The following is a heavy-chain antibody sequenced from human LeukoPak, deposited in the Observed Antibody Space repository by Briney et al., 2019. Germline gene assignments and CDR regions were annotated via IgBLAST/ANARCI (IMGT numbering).Heavy chain of an antibody. CDR2: IIPILGIA. Sequence: SVTVSCKASGGTFSSYTISWVRQAPGQGLEWMGRIIPILGIANYAQKLQGRVTITADKSTSTAYMELRSLRSEDTAVYYCARGYCSSTSCYYGYYYMDVGGKGTTVTVS. J-gene: IGHJ6*03. CDR1: GGTFSSYT. V-gene: IGHV1-69*02. CDR3: ARGYCSSTSCYYGYYYMDV. D-gene: IGHD2-2*01.